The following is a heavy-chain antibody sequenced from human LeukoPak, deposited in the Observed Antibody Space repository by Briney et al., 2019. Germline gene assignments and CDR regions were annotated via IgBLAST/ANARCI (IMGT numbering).Heavy chain of an antibody. Sequence: GGSLRLSCAASGFTFSSYSMNWVRQAPGKGLEWVSSISSSSSYIYYADSVKGRFTISRDNAKNSLYLQMNSLRAEDTAVYYCARDKTYQLLTLDYWGQGTLVTVSS. J-gene: IGHJ4*02. CDR1: GFTFSSYS. CDR2: ISSSSSYI. V-gene: IGHV3-21*01. D-gene: IGHD2-2*01. CDR3: ARDKTYQLLTLDY.